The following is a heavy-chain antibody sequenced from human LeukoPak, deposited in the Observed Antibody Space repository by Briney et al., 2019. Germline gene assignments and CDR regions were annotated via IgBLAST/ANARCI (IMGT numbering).Heavy chain of an antibody. Sequence: GGSLRLSCVLSGLTFSDAWMSWVRQAPGKGLEWVGRIRNDRITDYAAPVQGRFSISRDDSKNTFYLQMNSLRTEDTGMYFCTWMATIFTADYWGQGTLVTVSS. V-gene: IGHV3-15*01. D-gene: IGHD5-12*01. J-gene: IGHJ4*02. CDR3: TWMATIFTADY. CDR1: GLTFSDAW. CDR2: IRNDRIT.